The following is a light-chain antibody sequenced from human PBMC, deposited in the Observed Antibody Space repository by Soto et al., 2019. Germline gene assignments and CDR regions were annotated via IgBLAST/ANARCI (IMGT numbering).Light chain of an antibody. Sequence: EVLMTQSPVTLSLSPGETATLSCGASQSVGDKLAWYQQKPGQAPRLLIFAASSRDSGIPARFSGSGSGTEFTLTISSLQSEDFTDYYCHQYNEWPWTFGQGTKVDIK. CDR2: AAS. J-gene: IGKJ1*01. V-gene: IGKV3-15*01. CDR3: HQYNEWPWT. CDR1: QSVGDK.